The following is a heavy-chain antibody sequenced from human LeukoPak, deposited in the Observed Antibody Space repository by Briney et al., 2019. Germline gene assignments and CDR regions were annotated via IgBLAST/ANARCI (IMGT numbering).Heavy chain of an antibody. Sequence: GGSLRLSCAASGFTFSIYNMNWVRQAPGKGLEWVSSIGSSGNYIYYADSVKGRSTISRDNAKNSLYLQINSLRAEDTAVYYCARDSDSSSSSWFDPWGQGTLVTVSS. CDR1: GFTFSIYN. D-gene: IGHD6-6*01. CDR3: ARDSDSSSSSWFDP. CDR2: IGSSGNYI. V-gene: IGHV3-21*01. J-gene: IGHJ5*02.